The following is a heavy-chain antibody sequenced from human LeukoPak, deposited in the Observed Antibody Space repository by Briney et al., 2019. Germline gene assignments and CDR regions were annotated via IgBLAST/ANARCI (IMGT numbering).Heavy chain of an antibody. CDR1: GFTFSSYS. J-gene: IGHJ4*02. CDR2: ISSSSSYI. D-gene: IGHD6-13*01. CDR3: ARVKGIAAARHFDY. V-gene: IGHV3-21*01. Sequence: GGSLRLSCAASGFTFSSYSMNWVRQAPGKGLEWVSSISSSSSYIYYADSVKGRFTISRDNAKNSLYLQMNSLRAEDTAVYYCARVKGIAAARHFDYWGQGNLVTVSS.